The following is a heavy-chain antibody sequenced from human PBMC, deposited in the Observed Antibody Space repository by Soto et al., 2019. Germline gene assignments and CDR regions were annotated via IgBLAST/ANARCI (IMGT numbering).Heavy chain of an antibody. CDR2: ISYDGRNK. V-gene: IGHV3-30*04. J-gene: IGHJ4*02. CDR1: GFTISSYA. CDR3: ARAGGLLLDY. D-gene: IGHD1-26*01. Sequence: QVQLVESGRGVVQPGRSLRLSCAASGFTISSYAMHWIRQAPGKGLVRVAVISYDGRNKYYADSVKGRFTISRDISQSALYLQMNSLRADDTAVYYCARAGGLLLDYWGQGTLVSGSS.